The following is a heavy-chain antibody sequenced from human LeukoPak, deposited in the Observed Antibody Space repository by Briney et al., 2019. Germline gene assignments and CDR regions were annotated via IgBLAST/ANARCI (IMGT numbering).Heavy chain of an antibody. CDR1: GFIFSAYG. Sequence: GGSLRLSCAASGFIFSAYGMYWVRQAPGKGLEWVAFIRHDGSIKNYADSVKGRSTISRDNSENTLYLQMNSLRAEDTAVYYCAKDSLADIDYWGQGTLVTVSS. CDR3: AKDSLADIDY. D-gene: IGHD3-16*01. J-gene: IGHJ4*02. CDR2: IRHDGSIK. V-gene: IGHV3-30*02.